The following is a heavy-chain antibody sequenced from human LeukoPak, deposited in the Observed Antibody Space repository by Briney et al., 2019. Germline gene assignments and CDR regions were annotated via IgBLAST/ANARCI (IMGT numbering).Heavy chain of an antibody. CDR1: GVTLSDAW. D-gene: IGHD1-26*01. Sequence: MSGGSLRLSCIVSGVTLSDAWMTWVRQAPGKGLESVARIKSKGAGGTADYAAPVKGRFTISRDDSKNMLFLQMNSLKIEDTAVYYCTDSIIGGAHWGQGTLVTVSS. J-gene: IGHJ4*02. V-gene: IGHV3-15*01. CDR3: TDSIIGGAH. CDR2: IKSKGAGGTA.